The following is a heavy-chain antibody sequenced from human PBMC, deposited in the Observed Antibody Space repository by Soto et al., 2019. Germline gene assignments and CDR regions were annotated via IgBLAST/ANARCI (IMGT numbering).Heavy chain of an antibody. CDR3: ACDYRVPSAGAMDV. CDR2: IYYSGST. J-gene: IGHJ6*04. V-gene: IGHV4-30-4*01. Sequence: SETLSLTCTVSGGSINSGDYHWSWIRQSPGKGLEWIGAIYYSGSTYYNPSLKSRIRISVATSKDQFSLKVNSVTAADTAVYYCACDYRVPSAGAMDVCGKGTPVTFCS. CDR1: GGSINSGDYH. D-gene: IGHD3-16*02.